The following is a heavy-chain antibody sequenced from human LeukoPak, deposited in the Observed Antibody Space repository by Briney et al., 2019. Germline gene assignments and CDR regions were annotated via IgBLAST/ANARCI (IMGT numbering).Heavy chain of an antibody. CDR1: GFTFSSYG. V-gene: IGHV3-33*01. CDR3: AREEGDPSSGWYQNWFDP. Sequence: GRSLRLSCAASGFTFSSYGMHWIRQAPGKGLEWVAVKWYDGSNKYYADSVKGRFTISRDNSKNTLYLQMNSLRAEDTAVYYCAREEGDPSSGWYQNWFDPWGQGTLVTVSS. J-gene: IGHJ5*02. CDR2: KWYDGSNK. D-gene: IGHD6-19*01.